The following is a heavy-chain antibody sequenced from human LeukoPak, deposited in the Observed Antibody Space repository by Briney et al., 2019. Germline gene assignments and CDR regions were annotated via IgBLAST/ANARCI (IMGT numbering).Heavy chain of an antibody. V-gene: IGHV3-23*01. J-gene: IGHJ4*02. D-gene: IGHD6-13*01. CDR2: ISGSGDNT. CDR1: GFTFSSYA. Sequence: GGSLRLSCAASGFTFSSYAMSWVRQAPGKGLEWVSGISGSGDNTYYADSVKGRFTISRDNSKNTLYLQMNSLRAEDTAVYYCAKTRPLDSSSWSHGDYWGQGTLVTVSS. CDR3: AKTRPLDSSSWSHGDY.